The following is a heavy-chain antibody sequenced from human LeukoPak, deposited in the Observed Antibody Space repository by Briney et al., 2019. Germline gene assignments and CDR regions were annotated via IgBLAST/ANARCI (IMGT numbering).Heavy chain of an antibody. D-gene: IGHD2-2*01. J-gene: IGHJ4*02. CDR1: GGSISSYY. CDR3: ASSRGGCSSNSCYDY. Sequence: SETLSLTCTVSGGSISSYYWSWIRQPPGKGLEWIGYIYYSGSTNYNPSLKSRVTISVDTSKNQFSLKLSSVTAADTAVYYCASSRGGCSSNSCYDYWGQGTLVTVSS. V-gene: IGHV4-59*01. CDR2: IYYSGST.